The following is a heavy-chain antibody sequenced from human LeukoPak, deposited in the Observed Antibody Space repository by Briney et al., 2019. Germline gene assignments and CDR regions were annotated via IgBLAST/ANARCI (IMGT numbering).Heavy chain of an antibody. CDR3: ARDLRGDKSKWLPDYYYYYMDV. D-gene: IGHD5-12*01. J-gene: IGHJ6*03. CDR1: GGSINSYY. V-gene: IGHV4-59*12. CDR2: IYYSGST. Sequence: PSETLSLTCTVSGGSINSYYWSWIRQPPGKGLEWIGYIYYSGSTNYNPSLKSRVTMSVDTSKNQFSLKLSSVTAADTAVYYCARDLRGDKSKWLPDYYYYYMDVWGKGTTVTVSS.